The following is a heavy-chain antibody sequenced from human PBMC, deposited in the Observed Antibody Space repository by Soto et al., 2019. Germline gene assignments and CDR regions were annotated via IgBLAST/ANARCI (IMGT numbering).Heavy chain of an antibody. D-gene: IGHD6-13*01. J-gene: IGHJ4*02. V-gene: IGHV6-1*01. CDR3: ARLIGTSWFVG. CDR2: TYYRSQWFN. CDR1: GDSVSSNIVT. Sequence: PSQTLSLTCAISGDSVSSNIVTWDWIRQSPSRGLEWLGRTYYRSQWFNEYAVSVKSRMTINADTSKNQFSLQLNYVIPEDTAVYYCARLIGTSWFVGWGQGTPVTVSS.